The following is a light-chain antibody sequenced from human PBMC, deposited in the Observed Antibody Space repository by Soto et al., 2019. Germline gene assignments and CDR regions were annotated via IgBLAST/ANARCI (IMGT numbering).Light chain of an antibody. V-gene: IGLV3-21*02. CDR1: SIGRRS. J-gene: IGLJ3*02. Sequence: SYELTQPPSVSVAPGQTARITCGGNSIGRRSVHWYQQKPGQAPVLVLYDDSDRPTGIPERFSGFNSGNTAIMTISRVEAGDEADYYCQVWDSSSEYPLFGGGTQLTVL. CDR2: DDS. CDR3: QVWDSSSEYPL.